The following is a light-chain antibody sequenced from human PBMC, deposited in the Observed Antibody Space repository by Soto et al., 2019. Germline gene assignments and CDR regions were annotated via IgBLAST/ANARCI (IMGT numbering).Light chain of an antibody. Sequence: DIPLTQSRSTLSASLGDGVNIXCRASQSISSWLAWYQQKPGKAPKLLIYAASSLQSGVPSRFSGSGSETDFTLTISSLQPEDFATYSCQQSYSTTWTFGQGTKVDIK. CDR3: QQSYSTTWT. V-gene: IGKV1-39*01. CDR1: QSISSW. CDR2: AAS. J-gene: IGKJ1*01.